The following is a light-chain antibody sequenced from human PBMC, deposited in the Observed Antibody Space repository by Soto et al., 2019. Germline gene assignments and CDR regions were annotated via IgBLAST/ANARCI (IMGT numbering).Light chain of an antibody. Sequence: QSVLTQPPSATGTPGQRVTISCSGSSSNIEFNTVNWYQQFPGTAPKLLIYSNIQRPSGVPARFSGSKSGTSASLAISGLQSEDEADYYCAAWDDNLNGLVFGTGTKLTVL. CDR2: SNI. V-gene: IGLV1-44*01. CDR1: SSNIEFNT. J-gene: IGLJ1*01. CDR3: AAWDDNLNGLV.